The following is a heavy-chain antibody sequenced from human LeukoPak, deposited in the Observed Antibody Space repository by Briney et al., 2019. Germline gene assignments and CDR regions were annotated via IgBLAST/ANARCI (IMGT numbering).Heavy chain of an antibody. CDR3: ATMYSNFPWFDP. Sequence: GASVKVSCKVSGYTLTELSMHWVRQAPGKGLEWMGGFDPEDGETIYAQKFQGRVTMTEDTSTDTAYMELSSLRSEDTAVYYCATMYSNFPWFDPWGQGTLVNVSS. J-gene: IGHJ5*02. V-gene: IGHV1-24*01. CDR1: GYTLTELS. CDR2: FDPEDGET. D-gene: IGHD4-11*01.